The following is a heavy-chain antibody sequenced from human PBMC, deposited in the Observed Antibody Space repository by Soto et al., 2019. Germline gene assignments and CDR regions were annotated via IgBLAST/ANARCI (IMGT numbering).Heavy chain of an antibody. CDR2: ISTYNGNT. CDR3: ATATMISTTPPYYYGMDV. CDR1: GYTFSSYG. J-gene: IGHJ6*02. Sequence: ASVKVSCKASGYTFSSYGISWVRQAPGQGLEWMGWISTYNGNTNYAQKLQGRVAMTTDTSTSTAYMELRSLRSDDTAMYYCATATMISTTPPYYYGMDVWGQGTTVTVS. D-gene: IGHD3-22*01. V-gene: IGHV1-18*01.